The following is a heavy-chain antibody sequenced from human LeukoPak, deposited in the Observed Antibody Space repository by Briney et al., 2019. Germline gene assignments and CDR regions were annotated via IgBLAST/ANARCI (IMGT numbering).Heavy chain of an antibody. CDR3: ARAPLGGIVVVPAATVDY. D-gene: IGHD2-2*01. V-gene: IGHV3-23*01. CDR2: ISGSGGST. CDR1: GFTFSSYA. J-gene: IGHJ4*02. Sequence: GGSLRLSCAASGFTFSSYAMSWVRQAPGKGLEWVSAISGSGGSTYYADSVKGRFTISRDNSKNTLYLQMNSLRAEDTAVYYCARAPLGGIVVVPAATVDYWGQGTLVTVSS.